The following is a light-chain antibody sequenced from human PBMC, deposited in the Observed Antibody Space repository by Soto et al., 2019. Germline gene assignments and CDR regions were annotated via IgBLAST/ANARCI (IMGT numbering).Light chain of an antibody. Sequence: QSALTQPASVSGSPGQSITISCTGTSSDVGGYNYVSWYQQHPGKAPKLMIYDVSKRPSGVSNRFSGSKSGNTASLTISGLQAEDESDYSCSSYTSSSTSVVFGGGTKLTVL. V-gene: IGLV2-14*01. CDR3: SSYTSSSTSVV. CDR2: DVS. CDR1: SSDVGGYNY. J-gene: IGLJ3*02.